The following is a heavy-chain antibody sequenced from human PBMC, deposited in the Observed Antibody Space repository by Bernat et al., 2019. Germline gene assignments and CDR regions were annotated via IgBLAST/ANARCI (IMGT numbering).Heavy chain of an antibody. CDR3: ARDSYSSSFFFDH. J-gene: IGHJ4*02. CDR2: IWHDGSNK. CDR1: GFTFSSYG. Sequence: QAQLVESGGGVVQPGRSLRLSCAASGFTFSSYGMHWVRQAPGKGLEWVAVIWHDGSNKYYADSVKGRFTISRDNSKNTLYLQMNTLRGEDTAVYYCARDSYSSSFFFDHWGQGTLVTVSS. D-gene: IGHD6-6*01. V-gene: IGHV3-33*01.